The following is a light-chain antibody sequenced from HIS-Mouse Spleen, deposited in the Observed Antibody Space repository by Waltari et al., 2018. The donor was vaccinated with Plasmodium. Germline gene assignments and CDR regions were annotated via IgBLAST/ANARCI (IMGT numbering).Light chain of an antibody. V-gene: IGLV2-14*03. CDR2: DVS. Sequence: QSALTQPASVSGSPGQSITISCTGTSRDVGGYNYVSWYQQPPGKAPKLMIYDVSNRPSGVSNRFSGSKSGNTASLTISGLQAEDEADYYCSSYTSSSTLNYVFGTGTKVTVL. CDR1: SRDVGGYNY. CDR3: SSYTSSSTLNYV. J-gene: IGLJ1*01.